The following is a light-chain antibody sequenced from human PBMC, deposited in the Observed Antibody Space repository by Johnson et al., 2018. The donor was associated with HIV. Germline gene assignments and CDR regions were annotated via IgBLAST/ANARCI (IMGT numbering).Light chain of an antibody. V-gene: IGLV1-51*02. Sequence: QSVLTQPPSVSAAPGQKVTISCSGSSSNIGNNYVSWFQHLPVTAPKLLIYENNKRPSGIPDRFSASKSGTSATLGITGLQTGDEADYYCGTWDSSLSAGVFGTGTKVTVL. CDR3: GTWDSSLSAGV. CDR2: ENN. J-gene: IGLJ1*01. CDR1: SSNIGNNY.